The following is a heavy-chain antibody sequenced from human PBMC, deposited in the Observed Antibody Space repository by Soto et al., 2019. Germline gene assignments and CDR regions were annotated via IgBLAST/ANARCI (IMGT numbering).Heavy chain of an antibody. Sequence: PGESLKISCTASGYSFTRHWITWVRQMPGKGLEWMGKVDPTDSFSLYNPAFEGHITMSADKSNNTAYLEWRSLRASDTAMYYCAKWSPERGFYNGMDVWGQGTSVTVSS. D-gene: IGHD3-3*01. J-gene: IGHJ6*02. V-gene: IGHV5-10-1*01. CDR2: VDPTDSFS. CDR1: GYSFTRHW. CDR3: AKWSPERGFYNGMDV.